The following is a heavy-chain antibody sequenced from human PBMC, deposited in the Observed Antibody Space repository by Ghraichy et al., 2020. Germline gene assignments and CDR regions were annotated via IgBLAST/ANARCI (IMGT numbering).Heavy chain of an antibody. CDR2: IHRSGDT. CDR3: ARGQEDDYSDFGDMTHDAFEI. CDR1: GGSITNGNVY. J-gene: IGHJ3*02. D-gene: IGHD4-11*01. Sequence: SETLSLTCTVSGGSITNGNVYWSWIRQPPGKGLEWLAYIHRSGDTFYRPSLESRITVSIDSSENQFSLKLTSVTAADTAIYYCARGQEDDYSDFGDMTHDAFEIWGQGTLVTVSS. V-gene: IGHV4-31*03.